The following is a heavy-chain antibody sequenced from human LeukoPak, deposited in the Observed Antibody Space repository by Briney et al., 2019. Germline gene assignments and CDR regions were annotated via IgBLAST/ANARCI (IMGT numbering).Heavy chain of an antibody. Sequence: SQTLSLTCAVSGGSISSGGYSWSWIRQPPGKGLEWIGYIYHSGSTYYNPSLKSRVTISVDRSKNQFSLKLSSVTAADTAVYYCAREGVGDAFDIWGQGTMVTVSS. CDR3: AREGVGDAFDI. V-gene: IGHV4-30-2*01. CDR1: GGSISSGGYS. CDR2: IYHSGST. J-gene: IGHJ3*02.